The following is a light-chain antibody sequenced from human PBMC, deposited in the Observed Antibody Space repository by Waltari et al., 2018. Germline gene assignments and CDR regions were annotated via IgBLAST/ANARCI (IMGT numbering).Light chain of an antibody. CDR1: ESVLYPSNNKNY. CDR2: RAS. CDR3: HQYYTTPCS. Sequence: DIVMTQSPDSLAVSLGERATIKCQSSESVLYPSNNKNYLAWYQQKPGQPPKLLIYRASARESGVPDRFSGSGSGTDFTLTIRSLQAEDVAVYYCHQYYTTPCSFGQGTKLEIK. V-gene: IGKV4-1*01. J-gene: IGKJ2*04.